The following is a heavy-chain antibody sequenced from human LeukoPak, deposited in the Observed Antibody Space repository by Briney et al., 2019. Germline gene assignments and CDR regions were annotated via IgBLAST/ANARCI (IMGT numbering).Heavy chain of an antibody. V-gene: IGHV1-3*01. J-gene: IGHJ5*02. CDR2: INAGNGNT. CDR3: AREGYYYGSSRNWFDP. Sequence: ASVKVSCKASGYTFTSYAMHWVRQAPGQRLEWMGWINAGNGNTKYSQKFQGRVTITRDTSASTAYMELSSLRSEDTAVYYCAREGYYYGSSRNWFDPWGQGTLVTVSS. D-gene: IGHD3-10*01. CDR1: GYTFTSYA.